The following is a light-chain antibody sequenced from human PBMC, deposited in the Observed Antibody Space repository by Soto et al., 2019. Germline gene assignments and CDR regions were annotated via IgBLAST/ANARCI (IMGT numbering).Light chain of an antibody. J-gene: IGLJ1*01. CDR2: EVS. CDR1: SSDVGGYNY. Sequence: QSLLTQPASVSGSPGQSITISCTGTSSDVGGYNYVSWYQQHPGKAPKLMIYEVSNRPSGVSNRFSGSKSGNTASLTISGLQAEDEADYYCSSYTSSSTQGFGNGTKVTVL. V-gene: IGLV2-14*01. CDR3: SSYTSSSTQG.